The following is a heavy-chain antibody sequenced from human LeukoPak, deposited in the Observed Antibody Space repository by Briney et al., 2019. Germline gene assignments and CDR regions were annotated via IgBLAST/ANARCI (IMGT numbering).Heavy chain of an antibody. CDR2: INPSGGST. V-gene: IGHV1-46*01. D-gene: IGHD6-13*01. CDR1: GYTFTSYY. Sequence: ASVKVSCKASGYTFTSYYMHWVRQAPGQGLEWMGIINPSGGSTSYAQKFQGRVTMTRDTSTSTVYMELSSLRSEDTAVYYCARDRADIAAAGTGSYYYYYGMDVWGQGTTVTVSS. J-gene: IGHJ6*02. CDR3: ARDRADIAAAGTGSYYYYYGMDV.